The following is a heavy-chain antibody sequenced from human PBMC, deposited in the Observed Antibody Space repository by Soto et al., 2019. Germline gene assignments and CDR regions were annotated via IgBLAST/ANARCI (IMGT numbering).Heavy chain of an antibody. CDR2: ISWNSGSI. V-gene: IGHV3-9*01. D-gene: IGHD3-16*01. Sequence: EVQLVESGGGLVQPGRSLRLSCAASGFTFDDYAMHWVRQAPGKGLEWVSGISWNSGSIGYADSVKGQFTISRDSAKNSLYLQRNSLRAEDTALYYCAKDMYPWGSVGPSYAFDIWGQGTMVTVSS. J-gene: IGHJ3*02. CDR3: AKDMYPWGSVGPSYAFDI. CDR1: GFTFDDYA.